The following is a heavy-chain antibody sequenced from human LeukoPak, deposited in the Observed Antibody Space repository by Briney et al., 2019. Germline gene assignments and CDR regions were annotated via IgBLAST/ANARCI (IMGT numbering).Heavy chain of an antibody. V-gene: IGHV6-1*01. CDR3: TRNFHWGFVY. J-gene: IGHJ4*02. CDR2: AYYRSKWYN. D-gene: IGHD3-16*01. Sequence: PSQTLSLTCAISGDSVSSNSASWTWSRQSPSRGLERLGRAYYRSKWYNDYAVSVKNRISDNPHPSKKQFSLQLSSVTPEDTAVYFCTRNFHWGFVYWGQGTLVTVSS. CDR1: GDSVSSNSAS.